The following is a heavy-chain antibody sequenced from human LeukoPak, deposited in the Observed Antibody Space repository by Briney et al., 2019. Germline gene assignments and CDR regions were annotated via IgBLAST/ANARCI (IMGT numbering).Heavy chain of an antibody. CDR1: GFTFSSYG. CDR2: ISSSSSTI. D-gene: IGHD6-6*01. Sequence: GGSLRLSCAASGFTFSSYGMNWVRQAPGKGLEWVSYISSSSSTIYYADSVKGRFTISRDNAKNSLYLQMNSLRAEDTAVYYCARLDSSSWGMGDYWGQGTLVTVSS. J-gene: IGHJ4*02. V-gene: IGHV3-48*01. CDR3: ARLDSSSWGMGDY.